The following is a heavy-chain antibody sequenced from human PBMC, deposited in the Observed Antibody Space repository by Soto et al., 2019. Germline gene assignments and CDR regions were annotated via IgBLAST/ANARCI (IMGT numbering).Heavy chain of an antibody. Sequence: GASVQVSCKASGYPFTTYAIHWVRQAPGQRLEWMGWISTDNVNTKYSQKFQGRFTITRDTSATTAYMELSSLRSEDTAVYYCAIYSGYDYKYFDYWGQGTLVTVSS. J-gene: IGHJ4*02. CDR2: ISTDNVNT. V-gene: IGHV1-3*04. CDR1: GYPFTTYA. CDR3: AIYSGYDYKYFDY. D-gene: IGHD5-12*01.